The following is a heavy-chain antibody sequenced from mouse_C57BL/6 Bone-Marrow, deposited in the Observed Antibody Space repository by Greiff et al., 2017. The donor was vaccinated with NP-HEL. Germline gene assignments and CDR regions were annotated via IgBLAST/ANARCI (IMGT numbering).Heavy chain of an antibody. J-gene: IGHJ2*01. V-gene: IGHV1-26*01. CDR2: INPSNGGT. Sequence: VQLQQSGPELVKPGASVKISCKASGYTFTDYYMKWVRQSPGQSLEWIGDINPSNGGTSYNQKFKGKATLTVDKSSSTAYMQLRSLTSEDSAVYYCARWLLNYFDYWGQGTTLTVSS. CDR3: ARWLLNYFDY. CDR1: GYTFTDYY. D-gene: IGHD2-3*01.